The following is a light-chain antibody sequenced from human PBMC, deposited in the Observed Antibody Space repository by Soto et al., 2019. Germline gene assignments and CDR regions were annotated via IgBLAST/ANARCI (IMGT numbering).Light chain of an antibody. CDR1: QHVTTTY. V-gene: IGKV3-20*01. J-gene: IGKJ4*01. CDR2: GAS. Sequence: IVLTQSPATLSLSPGERATLSCTASQHVTTTYIAWYQQKIGQAPRLLIYGASTRATGTPDRFTGGGFGTDFTLTISRVEPEDFAVYYCQQYDSSFTVGGGTKVEMK. CDR3: QQYDSSFT.